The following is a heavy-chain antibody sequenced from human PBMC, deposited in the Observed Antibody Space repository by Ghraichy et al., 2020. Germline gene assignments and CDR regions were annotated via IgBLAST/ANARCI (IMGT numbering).Heavy chain of an antibody. CDR1: GGSFSGYY. V-gene: IGHV4-34*01. CDR2: INHSGST. CDR3: ARGPIMITFGGVTRPFDY. J-gene: IGHJ4*02. D-gene: IGHD3-16*01. Sequence: ESLNISCAVYGGSFSGYYWSWIRQPPGKGLEWIGEINHSGSTNYNPSLKSRVTISVDTSKNQFSLKLSSVTAADTAVHYCARGPIMITFGGVTRPFDYWGQGTLVTVSS.